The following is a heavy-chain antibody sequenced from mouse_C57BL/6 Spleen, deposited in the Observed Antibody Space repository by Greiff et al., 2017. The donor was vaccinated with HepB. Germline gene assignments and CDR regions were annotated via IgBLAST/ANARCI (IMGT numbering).Heavy chain of an antibody. V-gene: IGHV1-59*01. CDR2: IDPSDSYT. D-gene: IGHD2-5*01. Sequence: VQLQQPGAELVRPGTSVKLSCKASGYTFTSYWMHWVKQRPGQGLEWIGVIDPSDSYTNYNQKFKGKATLTVDTSSSTAYMQLSSLTSEDSAVYYCASYSNYFAYWGQGTLVTVSA. J-gene: IGHJ3*01. CDR1: GYTFTSYW. CDR3: ASYSNYFAY.